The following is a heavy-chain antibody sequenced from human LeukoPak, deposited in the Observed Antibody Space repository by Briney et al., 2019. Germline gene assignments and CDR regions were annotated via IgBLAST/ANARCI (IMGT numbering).Heavy chain of an antibody. J-gene: IGHJ4*02. Sequence: SETVSLTCTVSGGSISSYYWSWIRQPPGKGLEWIGYIYSSGGTKYSPSLKSRVAISLDTSKNDFSLRLSSVTAADTAVYYCARDRGYGGIFDYWGQGTLVTVYS. V-gene: IGHV4-59*13. D-gene: IGHD4-23*01. CDR2: IYSSGGT. CDR1: GGSISSYY. CDR3: ARDRGYGGIFDY.